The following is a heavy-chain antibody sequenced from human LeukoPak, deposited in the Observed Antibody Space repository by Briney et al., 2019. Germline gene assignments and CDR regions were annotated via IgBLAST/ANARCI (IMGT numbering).Heavy chain of an antibody. Sequence: AVKVSCKASGGTFISYDISWGRQAEGQGGEWMGGMIPIFGTANYAQKFQGRVTITADESTSTAYMELSSLRSEDTAVYYCARDAPDPWYYYYYMDVWGKGTTVTVSS. CDR2: MIPIFGTA. J-gene: IGHJ6*03. CDR1: GGTFISYD. V-gene: IGHV1-69*13. CDR3: ARDAPDPWYYYYYMDV.